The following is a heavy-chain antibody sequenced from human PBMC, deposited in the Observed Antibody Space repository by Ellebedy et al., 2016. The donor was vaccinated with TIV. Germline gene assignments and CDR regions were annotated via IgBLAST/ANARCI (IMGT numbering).Heavy chain of an antibody. V-gene: IGHV4-4*02. Sequence: MPSETLSLTCAVSGDSISSSNWWSWVRQPPGKGLEWFGEIWHSGSTNYNPSLKSRVSMSVDKSKNQFSLNLNSVSAADTAVYYCAKENYGMDVWGQGTTVIVSS. J-gene: IGHJ6*02. CDR2: IWHSGST. CDR3: AKENYGMDV. CDR1: GDSISSSNW.